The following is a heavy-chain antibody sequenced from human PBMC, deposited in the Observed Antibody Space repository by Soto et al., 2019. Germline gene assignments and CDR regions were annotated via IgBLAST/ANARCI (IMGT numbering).Heavy chain of an antibody. Sequence: SETLSLTCAVYGGSFSGYYWSWIRQPPGKGLEWIGEINHSGSTNYNPSLKSRVTISVDTSKNQFSLKLSSVTAADTAVYYCARGSGVRGPGVDYWGQGTLVTVSS. D-gene: IGHD3-10*01. J-gene: IGHJ4*02. V-gene: IGHV4-34*01. CDR1: GGSFSGYY. CDR2: INHSGST. CDR3: ARGSGVRGPGVDY.